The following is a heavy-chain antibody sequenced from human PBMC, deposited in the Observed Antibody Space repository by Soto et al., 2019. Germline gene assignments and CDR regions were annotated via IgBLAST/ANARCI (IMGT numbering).Heavy chain of an antibody. V-gene: IGHV4-59*01. D-gene: IGHD3-3*01. CDR3: ARVRNFWSGYLQMYYFDY. CDR2: IYYSGST. Sequence: QVQLQESGPGLVKPSETLSLTCTVSGGSISSYYWSWIRQPPGKGLEWIGYIYYSGSTNYNPSLKSQVTISVDTSKNQFSLKLSSVTAADTAVYYCARVRNFWSGYLQMYYFDYWGQGTLVTVSS. J-gene: IGHJ4*02. CDR1: GGSISSYY.